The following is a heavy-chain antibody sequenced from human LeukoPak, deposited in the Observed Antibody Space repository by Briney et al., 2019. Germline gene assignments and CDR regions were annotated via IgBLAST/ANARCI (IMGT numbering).Heavy chain of an antibody. J-gene: IGHJ4*02. V-gene: IGHV1-8*01. Sequence: ASVKVSCKASGYTFTSYDINWVRQATGQGLEWMGWMNPNSGNTGYAQKLQGRVTMTTDTSTSTAYMELRSLRSDDTAVYYCARGGYSGSYFVDYWGQGTLVTVSS. CDR2: MNPNSGNT. CDR1: GYTFTSYD. D-gene: IGHD1-26*01. CDR3: ARGGYSGSYFVDY.